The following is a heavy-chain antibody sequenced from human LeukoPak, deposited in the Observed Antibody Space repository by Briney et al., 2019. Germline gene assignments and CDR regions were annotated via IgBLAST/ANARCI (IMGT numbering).Heavy chain of an antibody. D-gene: IGHD3-10*01. CDR2: ISGSGGTT. Sequence: GGSLRLSCAASRFTFSFFAMSWVRQAPGKGLEWVSGISGSGGTTYSADSVKGRFTISRDNSKNTLYLQMNSLRAEDTAVYYCARASTVGDYWGQGTLVTVSS. CDR1: RFTFSFFA. CDR3: ARASTVGDY. J-gene: IGHJ4*02. V-gene: IGHV3-23*01.